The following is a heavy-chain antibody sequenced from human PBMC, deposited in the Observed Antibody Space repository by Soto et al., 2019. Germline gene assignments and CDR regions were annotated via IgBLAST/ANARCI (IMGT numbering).Heavy chain of an antibody. CDR1: GDSFTSYT. J-gene: IGHJ4*02. CDR2: IIPNLNLA. V-gene: IGHV1-69*02. Sequence: QVRLVHSGAEVKKPGFSVKVSCTASGDSFTSYTFHWVRQAPGQGLEWMGRIIPNLNLANYAQRFEGRVTITADRSTNTAYMELHSLTSGDTAMYYCARVVKESSGWLFYFDLWGQGTLVTVTS. D-gene: IGHD3-22*01. CDR3: ARVVKESSGWLFYFDL.